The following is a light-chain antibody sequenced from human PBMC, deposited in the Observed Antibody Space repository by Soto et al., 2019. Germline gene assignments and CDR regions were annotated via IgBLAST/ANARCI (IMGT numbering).Light chain of an antibody. CDR2: KAS. V-gene: IGKV1-5*03. J-gene: IGKJ1*01. CDR3: QQYNSYWT. Sequence: DIQMSQSPSTLSASVGDRVTITCRASQSISIWLAWYQQKPGKAPKLLIYKASSLESGVPSRFSGSGSGTEFTLTISSLQPDDSATYYCQQYNSYWTFGQGTRVEIK. CDR1: QSISIW.